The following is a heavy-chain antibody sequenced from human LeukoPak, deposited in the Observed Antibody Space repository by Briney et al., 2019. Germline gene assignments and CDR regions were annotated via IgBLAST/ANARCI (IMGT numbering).Heavy chain of an antibody. V-gene: IGHV3-11*01. CDR2: ISSSGSAT. CDR3: ARRTAPPDY. J-gene: IGHJ4*02. D-gene: IGHD6-25*01. CDR1: GFTFSDYY. Sequence: GGSLRLSCAASGFTFSDYYMSWIRQAPGKGLEWVSHISSSGSATYFADSVKGRFIISRDNAKNSLFLQMSSLRAEDTAVYYCARRTAPPDYWGQGTLVTVSS.